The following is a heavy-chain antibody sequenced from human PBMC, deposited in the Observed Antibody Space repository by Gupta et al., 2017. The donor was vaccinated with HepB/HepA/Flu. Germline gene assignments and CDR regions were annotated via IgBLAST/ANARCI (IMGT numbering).Heavy chain of an antibody. CDR2: ISSSSSYI. V-gene: IGHV3-21*01. Sequence: EVQLVESGGGLVKPGGSLRLSCEASGFTFSSYSMNWVRQAPGKGLEWVSSISSSSSYIYYADSVKGRFTISRDNAKNSLYLQMNSLRAEDTAVYYCARDNSVGYCSSTSCYLAAFDIWGQGTMVTVSS. CDR1: GFTFSSYS. J-gene: IGHJ3*02. CDR3: ARDNSVGYCSSTSCYLAAFDI. D-gene: IGHD2-2*01.